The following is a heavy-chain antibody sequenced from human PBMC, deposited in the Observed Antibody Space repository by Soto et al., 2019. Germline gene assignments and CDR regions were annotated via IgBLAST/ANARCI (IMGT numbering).Heavy chain of an antibody. D-gene: IGHD3-10*01. V-gene: IGHV1-18*01. CDR1: GYTFTSYG. J-gene: IGHJ4*02. CDR2: ISAYNGNT. Sequence: ASVKVSCKASGYTFTSYGISWVRQAPGQGLEWMGWISAYNGNTNYAQKLQGRVTMTTDTSTSTAYMELRSLRSDDTAVYYCARHYGSGSYLGSYFDYWGQGTLVTVSS. CDR3: ARHYGSGSYLGSYFDY.